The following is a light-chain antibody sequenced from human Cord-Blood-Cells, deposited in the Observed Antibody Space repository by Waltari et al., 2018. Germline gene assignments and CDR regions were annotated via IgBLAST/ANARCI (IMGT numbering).Light chain of an antibody. CDR3: QQYDNLIT. CDR2: DAS. V-gene: IGKV1-33*01. CDR1: QDISNY. J-gene: IGKJ5*01. Sequence: DIQTTQSPSSLSASVGDRVTITCQASQDISNYLNWYQQKPGKAPKLLIYDASNLETGVPSRFSGSGSGTDFTVTISSLQPEDIATYYCQQYDNLITFGQGTRLEIK.